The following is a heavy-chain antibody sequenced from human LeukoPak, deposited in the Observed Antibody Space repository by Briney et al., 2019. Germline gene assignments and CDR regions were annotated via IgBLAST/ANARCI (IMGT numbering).Heavy chain of an antibody. Sequence: AGGTLRLSCAASGFTFSSYGMSWVRRAPGKGLEWGSAISSSTGLTYYADSVKGRFTISRDNSKNTLYLQMNSLRAEDTAVFYCAKNRGNYGGNGPDYWGQGTLVTVSS. CDR2: ISSSTGLT. V-gene: IGHV3-23*01. CDR3: AKNRGNYGGNGPDY. D-gene: IGHD4-23*01. CDR1: GFTFSSYG. J-gene: IGHJ4*02.